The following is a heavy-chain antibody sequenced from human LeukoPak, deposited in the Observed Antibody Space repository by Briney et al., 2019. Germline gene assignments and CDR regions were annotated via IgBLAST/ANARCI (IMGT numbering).Heavy chain of an antibody. Sequence: SETLSLTCTVSGGSISSYYWGWIRQPPGKGLEWIGSIYYSGSTYYNPSLKSRVTISVDTSKNQFSLKLSSVTAADTAVYYCARDVHPDYLAFEDWGQGTLVTVSS. CDR2: IYYSGST. D-gene: IGHD2/OR15-2a*01. CDR3: ARDVHPDYLAFED. V-gene: IGHV4-39*07. J-gene: IGHJ4*02. CDR1: GGSISSYY.